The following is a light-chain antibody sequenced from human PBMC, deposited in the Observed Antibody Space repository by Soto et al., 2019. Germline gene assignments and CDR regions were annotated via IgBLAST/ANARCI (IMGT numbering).Light chain of an antibody. CDR2: GAT. CDR1: QSVSGD. CDR3: QLYKKWPLT. V-gene: IGKV3-15*01. Sequence: IVMTQSPVTLSVSPGQRATLSCRASQSVSGDFAWYQQKAGQPPKLLIYGATTRATGIPARFSGSGSGTEFDLTISRLQSEDFAVYCCQLYKKWPLTFGGGTTGEN. J-gene: IGKJ4*01.